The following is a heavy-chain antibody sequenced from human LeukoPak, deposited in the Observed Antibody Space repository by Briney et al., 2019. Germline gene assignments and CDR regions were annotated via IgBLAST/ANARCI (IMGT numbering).Heavy chain of an antibody. CDR3: AREISCSSTSCYYSFDY. CDR1: GGSFSGYY. J-gene: IGHJ4*02. D-gene: IGHD2-2*01. Sequence: SETLSLTCAVYGGSFSGYYWSWIRQPPGKGLEWIGEINHSGSTNYNPSLKSRVTISVDTSKNQFSLKLSSVTAADTAVYYCAREISCSSTSCYYSFDYWGQGTLVTVSS. V-gene: IGHV4-34*01. CDR2: INHSGST.